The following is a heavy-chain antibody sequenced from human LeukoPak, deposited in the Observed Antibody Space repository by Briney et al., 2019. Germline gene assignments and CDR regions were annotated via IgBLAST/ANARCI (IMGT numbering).Heavy chain of an antibody. CDR3: ARQSPAFDY. J-gene: IGHJ4*02. Sequence: TGGSLRLSCAASGFTFSIHGMHWVRQAPGRRLEWTSYISSGSRTITYADSVKGRFTISRDDAKNSLYLQMDSLRAEDTAVYYCARQSPAFDYWGQGTLVTVSS. CDR2: ISSGSRTI. V-gene: IGHV3-48*01. CDR1: GFTFSIHG.